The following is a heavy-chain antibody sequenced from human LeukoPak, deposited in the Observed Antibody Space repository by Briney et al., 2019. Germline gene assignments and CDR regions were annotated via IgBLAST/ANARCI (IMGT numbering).Heavy chain of an antibody. CDR2: ISSEGTFK. V-gene: IGHV3-30-3*01. Sequence: GGSLRLSCVGSGLTFNSYAFHWVRQAPGKGLEWVAVISSEGTFKYYADSVKGRFTISRDKSKKTLSLQMNSLKTEDTAVYYCARAVVAASTPSDYWGQGTLVTVSS. J-gene: IGHJ4*02. D-gene: IGHD2-15*01. CDR1: GLTFNSYA. CDR3: ARAVVAASTPSDY.